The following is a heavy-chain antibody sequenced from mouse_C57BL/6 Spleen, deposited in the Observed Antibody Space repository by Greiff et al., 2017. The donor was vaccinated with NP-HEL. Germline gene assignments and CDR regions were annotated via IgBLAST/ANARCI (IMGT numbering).Heavy chain of an antibody. CDR2: IYPRDGST. CDR1: GYTFTSYD. Sequence: VQLQQSGPELVKPGASVKLSCKASGYTFTSYDINWVKQRPGPGLAWIGWIYPRDGSTKYNEKFKGKATLTVDTSSSTAYMELHSLTSEDSAVYFCARATTVVGRYFDVWGTGTTVTVSS. CDR3: ARATTVVGRYFDV. V-gene: IGHV1-85*01. J-gene: IGHJ1*03. D-gene: IGHD1-1*01.